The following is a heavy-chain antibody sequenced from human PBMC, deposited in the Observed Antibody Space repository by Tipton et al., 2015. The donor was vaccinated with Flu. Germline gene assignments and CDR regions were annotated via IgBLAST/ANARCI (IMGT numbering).Heavy chain of an antibody. J-gene: IGHJ6*02. CDR2: IKSRTDAGAT. CDR1: GLTFSDVW. D-gene: IGHD2-15*01. V-gene: IGHV3-15*05. Sequence: SLRLSCAASGLTFSDVWMSWVRQAPGEGLEWVGRIKSRTDAGATDYAAPVKGRFTISRDDSQSTLYLQMNSLKTEDTGVYYCTTVGRCSGGGCFYYGMDVWGQGTTVTVSS. CDR3: TTVGRCSGGGCFYYGMDV.